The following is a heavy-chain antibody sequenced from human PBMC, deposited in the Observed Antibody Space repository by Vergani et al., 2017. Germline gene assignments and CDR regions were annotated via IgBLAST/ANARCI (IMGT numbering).Heavy chain of an antibody. Sequence: QVQLVQSGAEVKKPGASVKVSCKASGYTFTSYGISWVRQAPGQGLEWMGWISAYNGNTNYAQKLQGRVTMTTDTSTSTAYMELMSLRSDDTAVYYCARDQLRYFDWLSDWYFDLWGRGTLVTVSS. CDR3: ARDQLRYFDWLSDWYFDL. J-gene: IGHJ2*01. V-gene: IGHV1-18*04. D-gene: IGHD3-9*01. CDR1: GYTFTSYG. CDR2: ISAYNGNT.